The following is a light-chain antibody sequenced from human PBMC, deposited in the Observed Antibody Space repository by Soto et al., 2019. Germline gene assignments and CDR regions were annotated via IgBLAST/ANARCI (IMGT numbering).Light chain of an antibody. CDR2: WAS. Sequence: DIVMTQSPDSLAVSLGERATINCKSSQSVFYSSNNKNYLAWYQQKPGQPPKLLIYWASTRESGVPDRFSGSGSGTDFTLTISSLPAEDVAAYYCQQYYRPWTIGQGTKVEIK. CDR1: QSVFYSSNNKNY. CDR3: QQYYRPWT. J-gene: IGKJ1*01. V-gene: IGKV4-1*01.